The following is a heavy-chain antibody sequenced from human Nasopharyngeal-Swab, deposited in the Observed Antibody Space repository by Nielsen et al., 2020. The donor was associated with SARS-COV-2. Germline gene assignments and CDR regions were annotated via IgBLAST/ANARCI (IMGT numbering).Heavy chain of an antibody. CDR2: ISSSSSYI. CDR1: GFTFSSYS. D-gene: IGHD6-19*01. V-gene: IGHV3-21*01. CDR3: ARGQGRYSSGWYLDY. Sequence: GESLKISCAASGFTFSSYSMNWVRQAPGKGLEWVSSISSSSSYIYYADSVKGRFTISRDNAKNSLYLQMNSLRAEDTAVYYCARGQGRYSSGWYLDYWGQGTLVTVSS. J-gene: IGHJ4*02.